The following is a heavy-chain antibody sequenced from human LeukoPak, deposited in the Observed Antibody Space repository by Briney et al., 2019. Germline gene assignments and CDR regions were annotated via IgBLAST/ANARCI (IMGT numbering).Heavy chain of an antibody. D-gene: IGHD6-19*01. Sequence: PSQTLSLTCTVSGGSISSGGYYWSWIRQHPGKGLEWIGYIYYSGSTYYNPSLKSRVTISVDTSKNQFSLKLSSVTAADTAVYYCARAGLRHSSGLPAYFDYWGQGTLVTVSS. CDR3: ARAGLRHSSGLPAYFDY. J-gene: IGHJ4*02. CDR1: GGSISSGGYY. CDR2: IYYSGST. V-gene: IGHV4-31*03.